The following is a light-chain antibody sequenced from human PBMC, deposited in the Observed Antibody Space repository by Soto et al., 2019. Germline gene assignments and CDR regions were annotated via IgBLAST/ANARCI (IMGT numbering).Light chain of an antibody. CDR2: SNN. CDR1: SSNIGAGYA. V-gene: IGLV1-44*01. Sequence: QSVLTQPPSVSGAPGQRVAISCTGSSSNIGAGYAVHWYQQLPGTAPKLLIYSNNQRPSGVPDRFSGSKSGTSASLAISGLQSEDEADYYCAAWDDSLNGRYVFGTGTKLTVL. J-gene: IGLJ1*01. CDR3: AAWDDSLNGRYV.